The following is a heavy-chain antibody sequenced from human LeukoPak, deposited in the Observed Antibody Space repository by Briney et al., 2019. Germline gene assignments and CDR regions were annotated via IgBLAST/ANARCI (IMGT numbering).Heavy chain of an antibody. V-gene: IGHV4-34*01. D-gene: IGHD3-9*01. CDR2: INHSRST. Sequence: SETLSLTCTVSGGTISSYYWSWIRQPPGKGLEWIGEINHSRSTNYNPSLKSRVTISVDTSKNQFSLKLSSVTATDTAVYYCARSLNYDILTGYPRGGLFDPWGQGTLVTVSS. J-gene: IGHJ5*02. CDR3: ARSLNYDILTGYPRGGLFDP. CDR1: GGTISSYY.